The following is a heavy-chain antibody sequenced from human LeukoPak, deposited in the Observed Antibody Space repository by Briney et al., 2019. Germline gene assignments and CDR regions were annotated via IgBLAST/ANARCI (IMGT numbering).Heavy chain of an antibody. D-gene: IGHD3-10*01. V-gene: IGHV1-8*01. CDR3: ARGTLLLWFGELSPRDYGMDV. CDR2: MNPNSGNT. J-gene: IGHJ6*02. Sequence: GASVRVSCKASGYTFTSYDINWVRQATGQGLEWMGWMNPNSGNTGYAQKFQGRVTMTRNTSISTAYMELSSLRSEDTAVYYCARGTLLLWFGELSPRDYGMDVWGQGTTVTVSS. CDR1: GYTFTSYD.